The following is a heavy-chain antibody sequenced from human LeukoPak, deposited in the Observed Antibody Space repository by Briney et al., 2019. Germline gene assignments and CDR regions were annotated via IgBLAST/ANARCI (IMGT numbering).Heavy chain of an antibody. CDR2: ITNDGSST. V-gene: IGHV3-74*01. CDR3: ARGRPYSGGYHLDY. CDR1: GLTFSSHW. D-gene: IGHD1-26*01. Sequence: GSLRLSCAASGLTFSSHWMHWVRQAPGKGLVWVSRITNDGSSTTYADSVKGRFTISRDNAKNMLYLQVNSLRAEDTAVYYCARGRPYSGGYHLDYWGQGTLVTVSA. J-gene: IGHJ4*02.